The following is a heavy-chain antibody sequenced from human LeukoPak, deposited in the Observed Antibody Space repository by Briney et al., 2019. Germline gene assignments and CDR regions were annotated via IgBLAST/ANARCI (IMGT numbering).Heavy chain of an antibody. V-gene: IGHV3-23*01. CDR2: ISGSGGST. D-gene: IGHD6-13*01. CDR3: ASFPGAAAATFDY. J-gene: IGHJ4*02. CDR1: GFTFSSYA. Sequence: GGSLRLSCAASGFTFSSYAMSWVRQAPGKGLEWVSAISGSGGSTYYADSVKGRFTISRDNAKNSLYLQMNSLRAEDTAVYYCASFPGAAAATFDYWGQGTLVTVSS.